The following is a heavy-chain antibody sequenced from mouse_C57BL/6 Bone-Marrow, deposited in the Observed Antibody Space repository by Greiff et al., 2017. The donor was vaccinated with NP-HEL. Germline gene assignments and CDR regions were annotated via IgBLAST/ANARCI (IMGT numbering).Heavy chain of an antibody. Sequence: QVHVKQSGAELVRPGTSVKVSCKASGYAFTNYLIEWVKQRPGQGLEWIGVINPGSGGTNYNEKFKGKATLTADKSSSTAYMQLSSLTSEDSAVYFCARRTTVSWYFDVWGTGTTVTVSS. CDR2: INPGSGGT. CDR1: GYAFTNYL. V-gene: IGHV1-54*01. CDR3: ARRTTVSWYFDV. J-gene: IGHJ1*03. D-gene: IGHD1-1*01.